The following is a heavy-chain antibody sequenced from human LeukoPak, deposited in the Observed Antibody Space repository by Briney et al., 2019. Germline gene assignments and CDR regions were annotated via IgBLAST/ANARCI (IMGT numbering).Heavy chain of an antibody. D-gene: IGHD5-18*01. CDR1: GFTFSSYG. Sequence: GGSLRLSCAASGFTFSSYGMHWVRQAPGKGLEWVAVIWYDGSNKYYADSVKGRFTISRDNSKNTLYLQMNSLRAEDTAVYYCARDLGYSYGDRTGYWGQGTLVTVSS. CDR2: IWYDGSNK. V-gene: IGHV3-33*01. CDR3: ARDLGYSYGDRTGY. J-gene: IGHJ4*02.